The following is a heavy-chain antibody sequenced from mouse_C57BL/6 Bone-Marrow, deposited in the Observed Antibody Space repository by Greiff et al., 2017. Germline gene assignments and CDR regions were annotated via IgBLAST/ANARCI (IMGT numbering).Heavy chain of an antibody. CDR2: INPSSGYT. Sequence: QVQLQQSGAELAKPGASVKLSCKASGYTFTSYWMHGVKQRPGQGLEWIGYINPSSGYTKYNQKFKDKATLTADKSSCTAYMQLSSLTYEDSAVYYCARRGYYGSSLAWFAYWGQGTLVTVSA. CDR1: GYTFTSYW. D-gene: IGHD1-1*01. CDR3: ARRGYYGSSLAWFAY. J-gene: IGHJ3*01. V-gene: IGHV1-7*01.